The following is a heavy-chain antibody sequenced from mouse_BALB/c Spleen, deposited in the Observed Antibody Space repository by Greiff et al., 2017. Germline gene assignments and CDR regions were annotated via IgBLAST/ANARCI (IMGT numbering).Heavy chain of an antibody. CDR1: GYAFSSSW. J-gene: IGHJ3*01. V-gene: IGHV1-82*01. D-gene: IGHD2-14*01. CDR3: ARDYRYDGPFAY. CDR2: IYPGDGDT. Sequence: QVQLKESGPELVKPGASVKISCKASGYAFSSSWMNWVKQRPGQGLEWIGRIYPGDGDTNYNGKFKGKATLTADKSSSTAYMQLSSLTSVDSAVYFCARDYRYDGPFAYWGQGTLVTVSA.